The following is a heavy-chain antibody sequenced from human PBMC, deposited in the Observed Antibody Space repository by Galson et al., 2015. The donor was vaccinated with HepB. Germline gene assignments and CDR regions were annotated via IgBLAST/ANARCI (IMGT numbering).Heavy chain of an antibody. V-gene: IGHV5-51*01. Sequence: QSGAEVKKPGESLKISCKASGYSFTSYWIGWVRQMPGKGLEWVGIISPGGSNTRYSPPFQGQVTISADKSISTAYLQWSSLKASDTAMYYCARGGQYSSSPFDYWGQGTLVTVSS. CDR2: ISPGGSNT. J-gene: IGHJ4*02. D-gene: IGHD6-13*01. CDR3: ARGGQYSSSPFDY. CDR1: GYSFTSYW.